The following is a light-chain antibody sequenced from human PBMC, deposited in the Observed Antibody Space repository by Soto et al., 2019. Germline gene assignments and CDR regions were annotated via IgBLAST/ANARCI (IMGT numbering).Light chain of an antibody. CDR1: SSDVGSYNL. J-gene: IGLJ3*02. CDR3: CSYAGSSTWV. V-gene: IGLV2-23*02. CDR2: DVN. Sequence: QSALTQPASVSGSPGQSMTISCTGTSSDVGSYNLVSWYQQHPGKAPKLMIYDVNKRPSGVSNRFSGSKSGNTASLTISGLQAEDEADYYCCSYAGSSTWVFGGGTKLTVL.